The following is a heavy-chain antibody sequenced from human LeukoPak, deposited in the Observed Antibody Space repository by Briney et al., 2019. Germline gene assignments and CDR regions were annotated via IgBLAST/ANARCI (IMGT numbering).Heavy chain of an antibody. CDR3: ARRRKGGAVAAFDY. CDR2: IYYSGST. D-gene: IGHD6-19*01. V-gene: IGHV4-59*08. Sequence: SETLSLTCTVSDGSISSYYWSWIRQPPGKGLEWIGYIYYSGSTNYNPSLKSRVTISVDTSKNQFSLKLSSVTAADTAVYYCARRRKGGAVAAFDYWGQGTLVTVSS. J-gene: IGHJ4*02. CDR1: DGSISSYY.